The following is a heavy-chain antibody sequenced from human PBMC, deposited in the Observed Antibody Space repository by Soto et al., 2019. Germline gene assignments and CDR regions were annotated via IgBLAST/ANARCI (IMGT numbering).Heavy chain of an antibody. V-gene: IGHV1-18*01. CDR2: ISAYNGNT. J-gene: IGHJ4*02. CDR3: ARDLPPVDY. Sequence: ASVKVSCKTSGYTFSTYGIFWVRQAPGQGLEWMGWISAYNGNTNYAQKLQGRVTMTTDTSTSTAYMELRSLRSDDTAVYYCARDLPPVDYWGQGTLVTVSS. CDR1: GYTFSTYG.